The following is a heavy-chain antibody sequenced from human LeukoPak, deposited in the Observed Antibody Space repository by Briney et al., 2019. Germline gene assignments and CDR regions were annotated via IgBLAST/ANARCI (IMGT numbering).Heavy chain of an antibody. V-gene: IGHV4-39*01. CDR1: GGSISSSSYY. CDR3: ARRSTVTTSFDY. D-gene: IGHD4-17*01. CDR2: IYYSGST. J-gene: IGHJ4*02. Sequence: SETLSLTCTVSGGSISSSSYYWGWIRQPPGKGLEWIGSIYYSGSTYYNPSLKSRVTISVDTSKNQFSLKLSSVTAADTAVYYCARRSTVTTSFDYWGQGTLVTVSS.